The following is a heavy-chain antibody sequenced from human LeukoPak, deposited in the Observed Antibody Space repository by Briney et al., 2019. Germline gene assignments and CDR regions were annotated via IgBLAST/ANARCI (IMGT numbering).Heavy chain of an antibody. CDR1: GFTFDDYA. CDR2: ISWNSGSI. CDR3: ASSLYDSSGYPNWFDP. V-gene: IGHV3-9*01. J-gene: IGHJ5*02. D-gene: IGHD3-22*01. Sequence: PGGSLRLSCAASGFTFDDYAMHWVRQAPGKGLEWVSGISWNSGSIGYADSVKGRFAISRDNAKNSLYLQMNSLRAEDTALYYCASSLYDSSGYPNWFDPWGQETLVTVSS.